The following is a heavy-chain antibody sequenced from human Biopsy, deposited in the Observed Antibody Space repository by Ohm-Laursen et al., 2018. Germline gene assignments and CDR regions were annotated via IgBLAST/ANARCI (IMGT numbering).Heavy chain of an antibody. CDR3: ARGQALKSFDY. V-gene: IGHV4-38-2*01. J-gene: IGHJ4*02. Sequence: DTLSLTCAVSGYSISSGYYWGWIRQPPGKGLAWIGSIYHRGSTYYNPSLKSRVTISVDTSKNQFSLKLSSVTAADTAGYYCARGQALKSFDYWGQGTLVTVSS. CDR2: IYHRGST. CDR1: GYSISSGYY.